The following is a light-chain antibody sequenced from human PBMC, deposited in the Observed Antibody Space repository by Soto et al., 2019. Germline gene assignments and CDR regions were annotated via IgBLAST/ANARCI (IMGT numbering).Light chain of an antibody. CDR1: QSVSSSS. Sequence: EIVLTQSPGSQSLSPGERATLSCRASQSVSSSSLAWYQQKPGQAPRLLIYDASSRATGIPDRFSGSGSGTDFTLTISRLEPEDFAVYYCQQYGSSGTFGQGTKVDIK. CDR3: QQYGSSGT. J-gene: IGKJ1*01. V-gene: IGKV3-20*01. CDR2: DAS.